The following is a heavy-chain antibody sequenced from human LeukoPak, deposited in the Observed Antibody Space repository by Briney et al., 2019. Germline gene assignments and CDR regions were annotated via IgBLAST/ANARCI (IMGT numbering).Heavy chain of an antibody. CDR1: GGSISTYY. J-gene: IGHJ3*02. CDR3: ARDRPGYDYVWGSYRYRIDAFDI. Sequence: SETLSLTCTVSGGSISTYYWGWIRQPPGKGLEWIGCIYYSGITYYNPSLKSRVSISVDTSKSQFSLKLTSVTAADTAVYYCARDRPGYDYVWGSYRYRIDAFDIWGQGTMVTVSS. CDR2: IYYSGIT. V-gene: IGHV4-39*07. D-gene: IGHD3-16*02.